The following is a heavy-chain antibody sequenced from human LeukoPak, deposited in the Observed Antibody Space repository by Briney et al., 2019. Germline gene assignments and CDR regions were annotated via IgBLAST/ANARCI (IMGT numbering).Heavy chain of an antibody. D-gene: IGHD3-22*01. CDR2: INPNSGGT. J-gene: IGHJ4*02. CDR3: ARVRGSGYYIFDY. CDR1: GYTLTEIS. V-gene: IGHV1-2*06. Sequence: ASVKVSCKVSGYTLTEISMHWVRQAPGKGLEWMGRINPNSGGTNYAQKFQGRVTMTRDTSISTAYMELSRLRSDDTAVYYCARVRGSGYYIFDYWGQGTLVTVSS.